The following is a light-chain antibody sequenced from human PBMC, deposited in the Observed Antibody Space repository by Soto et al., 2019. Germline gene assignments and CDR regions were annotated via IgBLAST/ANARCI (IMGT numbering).Light chain of an antibody. CDR3: QHDNSYSEA. Sequence: DIQMTQSPSTLSGSVGDRVTITCRASQPISSWLAWHQKKPGKAPKLLIYKASTLKSGVPSRFSGSGSGTEFTLTISSLQPDDFATYYCQHDNSYSEAFGQGTKVELK. V-gene: IGKV1-5*03. CDR1: QPISSW. CDR2: KAS. J-gene: IGKJ1*01.